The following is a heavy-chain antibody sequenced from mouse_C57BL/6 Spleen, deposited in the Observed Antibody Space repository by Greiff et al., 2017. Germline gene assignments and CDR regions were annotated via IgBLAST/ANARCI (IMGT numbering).Heavy chain of an antibody. Sequence: VQLQQSGAELVKPGASVKLSCTASGFTFKDYYMHWVKQRTEQGLEWIGRIDPEDGDTKYDPKFQGKATMTVDTSSNTAYLQLRSLTSEDTSVXYCAGISYCGSSLCWCAYGGQGTLVTVSA. J-gene: IGHJ3*01. D-gene: IGHD1-1*02. CDR3: AGISYCGSSLCWCAY. V-gene: IGHV14-2*01. CDR1: GFTFKDYY. CDR2: IDPEDGDT.